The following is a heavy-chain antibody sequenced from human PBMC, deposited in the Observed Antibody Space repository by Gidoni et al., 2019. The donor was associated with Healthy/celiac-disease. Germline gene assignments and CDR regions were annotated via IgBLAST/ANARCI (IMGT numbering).Heavy chain of an antibody. Sequence: EVQLVESGGGLVKPGGSLRLSCAASGFTFSSYSMNWVRQAPGKGLEWVSSISSSSSYLYYADSVKGRFTISRDNAKNSLYLQMNSLRAEDTAVYYCARDESDWGAQFDYWGQGTLVTVSS. CDR1: GFTFSSYS. CDR3: ARDESDWGAQFDY. V-gene: IGHV3-21*01. J-gene: IGHJ4*02. CDR2: ISSSSSYL. D-gene: IGHD7-27*01.